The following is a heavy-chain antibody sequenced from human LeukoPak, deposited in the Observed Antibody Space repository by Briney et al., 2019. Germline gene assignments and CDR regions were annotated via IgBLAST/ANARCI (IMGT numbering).Heavy chain of an antibody. CDR2: IYTSGST. D-gene: IGHD6-19*01. J-gene: IGHJ4*02. CDR1: GGPISSYY. V-gene: IGHV4-4*09. CDR3: ARHSWQWQVDY. Sequence: SETLSLTCTVSGGPISSYYWSWIRQPPGKGLEWIGFIYTSGSTNYNPSLKSRVTISVDTSKNQFSLKLSSVTAADTAVYYCARHSWQWQVDYWGQGTLVTVSS.